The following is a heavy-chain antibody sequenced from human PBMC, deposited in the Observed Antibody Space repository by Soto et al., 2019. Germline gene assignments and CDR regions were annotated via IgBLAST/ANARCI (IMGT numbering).Heavy chain of an antibody. V-gene: IGHV4-59*01. CDR1: GGSISSYY. CDR2: IYYSGST. J-gene: IGHJ5*02. CDR3: ARDLRRFDP. Sequence: SETLSLTCTVSGGSISSYYWSWIRQPPGKGLEWIGYIYYSGSTDYNPSLKSRVTISVDTSKNQFSLKLSSVTAADTAVYYCARDLRRFDPWGQGTLVTVSS.